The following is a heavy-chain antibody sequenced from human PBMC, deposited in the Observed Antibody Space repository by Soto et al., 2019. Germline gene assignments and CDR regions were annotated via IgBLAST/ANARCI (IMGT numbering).Heavy chain of an antibody. CDR3: ARDRDDYGSGNYYNRIDF. J-gene: IGHJ4*02. CDR2: IIPLFGTP. Sequence: QVQLVQSGAEVKKPGSSVKVSCKASGGIFSTYAISWLRQAPGQGLEGMGGIIPLFGTPNYAQRFQGRVTIPAEESTSTAYMELSRLRSEDTDVYYCARDRDDYGSGNYYNRIDFWGQGTLVTVSS. CDR1: GGIFSTYA. D-gene: IGHD3-10*01. V-gene: IGHV1-69*01.